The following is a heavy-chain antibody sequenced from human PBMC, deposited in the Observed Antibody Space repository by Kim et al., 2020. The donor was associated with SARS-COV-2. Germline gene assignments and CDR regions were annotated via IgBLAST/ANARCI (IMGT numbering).Heavy chain of an antibody. CDR3: ATGVAVAGTPSDYYYYYGMDG. V-gene: IGHV1-24*01. D-gene: IGHD6-19*01. J-gene: IGHJ6*02. Sequence: ASVKVSCKVSGYTLIELSMHWVRQAPGKGLEWMGGFDPKDVKTIYAQNFQGRVTMTEDTSTDTAYMELSSLRSEDTAVYYCATGVAVAGTPSDYYYYYGMDGWGQGTTVTVSS. CDR2: FDPKDVKT. CDR1: GYTLIELS.